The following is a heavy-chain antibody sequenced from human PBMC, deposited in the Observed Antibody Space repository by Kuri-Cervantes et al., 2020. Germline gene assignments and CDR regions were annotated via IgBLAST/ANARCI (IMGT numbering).Heavy chain of an antibody. CDR1: GGSFSGYY. Sequence: SETLSLTCAVYGGSFSGYYWSWVRQPPGKGLEWIGEINHSGSTNYNPSLKSRVSLSVDTSKNQFSLKLISVTAADTAVYFCAREVRGYYDTSDEQHKYYHYMDVWGKGTTVTVSS. J-gene: IGHJ6*03. CDR3: AREVRGYYDTSDEQHKYYHYMDV. CDR2: INHSGST. V-gene: IGHV4-34*01. D-gene: IGHD3-22*01.